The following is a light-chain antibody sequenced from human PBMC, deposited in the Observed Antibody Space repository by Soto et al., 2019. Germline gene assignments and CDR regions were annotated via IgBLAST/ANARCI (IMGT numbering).Light chain of an antibody. Sequence: QSVLTQPASVSGSPGQSITIPCTGTSGDVGSYNLVSWYQQHPGKAPKLLIYEVTERPSGVSNRFSGSKSGSTASLTISGLQPYDEADYYCCSYAGNSEVFGTGTKVTVL. V-gene: IGLV2-23*02. CDR3: CSYAGNSEV. CDR1: SGDVGSYNL. CDR2: EVT. J-gene: IGLJ1*01.